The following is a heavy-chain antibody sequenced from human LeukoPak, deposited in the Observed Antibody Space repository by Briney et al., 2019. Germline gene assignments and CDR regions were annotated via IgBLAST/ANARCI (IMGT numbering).Heavy chain of an antibody. CDR3: ATVRRQLVDY. Sequence: GGSLRLSCAASGFTFSGYEMNWVRQAPGKGLEWVSYISSTGASTFSADSVKGRFTISRDNAKNSLYLHMNSLRADDTAVYYCATVRRQLVDYWGQGALVTVSS. CDR2: ISSTGAST. D-gene: IGHD6-13*01. V-gene: IGHV3-48*03. J-gene: IGHJ4*02. CDR1: GFTFSGYE.